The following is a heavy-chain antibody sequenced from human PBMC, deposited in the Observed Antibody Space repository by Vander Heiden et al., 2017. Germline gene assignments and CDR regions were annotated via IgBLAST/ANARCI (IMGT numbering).Heavy chain of an antibody. Sequence: QVQLVESGGGVVQPGRSLRLSCAASGFPFSSYGMNWVRQAPGKGLEWVAVIWYDGSNKYYADSVKGRFTISRDNSKNTLYLQMNSLRAEDTAVYYCARGAIFGVVIIDNYWGQGTLVTVSS. V-gene: IGHV3-33*01. CDR2: IWYDGSNK. J-gene: IGHJ4*02. CDR1: GFPFSSYG. D-gene: IGHD3-3*01. CDR3: ARGAIFGVVIIDNY.